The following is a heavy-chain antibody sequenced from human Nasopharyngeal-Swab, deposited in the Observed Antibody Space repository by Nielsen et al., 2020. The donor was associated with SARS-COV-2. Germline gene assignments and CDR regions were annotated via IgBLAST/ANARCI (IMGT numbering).Heavy chain of an antibody. J-gene: IGHJ4*02. D-gene: IGHD2/OR15-2a*01. Sequence: GGSLRPSCSASEFTFSTFGMHWVRQAPGKGLEWVAVILHDGRNKFYADSVKGRFIISRDNSKNTLYLQMNSLRVEDTAVYYCTRDTFGPTDSWGQGTLVTVSS. CDR1: EFTFSTFG. V-gene: IGHV3-30*03. CDR2: ILHDGRNK. CDR3: TRDTFGPTDS.